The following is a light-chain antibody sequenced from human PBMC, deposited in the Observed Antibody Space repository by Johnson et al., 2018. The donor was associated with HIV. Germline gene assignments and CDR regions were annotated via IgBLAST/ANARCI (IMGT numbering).Light chain of an antibody. CDR2: EHD. CDR1: SSNIGNNY. V-gene: IGLV1-51*02. Sequence: QFVLTQPPSVSAAPGQKVTISCSGSSSNIGNNYISWYQQLPGTAPKLLIYEHDKRPSGISDRFSGPKSGTSATLGITGLQTGDEVDYYCGACDTSLIAYVFGTGTTVTVL. CDR3: GACDTSLIAYV. J-gene: IGLJ1*01.